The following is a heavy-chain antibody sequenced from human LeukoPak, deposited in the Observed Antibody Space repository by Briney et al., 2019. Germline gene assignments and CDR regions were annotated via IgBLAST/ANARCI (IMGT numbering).Heavy chain of an antibody. CDR3: ARDRDYVWGSYPPDY. D-gene: IGHD3-16*02. J-gene: IGHJ4*02. V-gene: IGHV3-30-3*01. CDR1: GFTFSSYA. CDR2: ISYDGSNK. Sequence: GGSLRLSCAASGFTFSSYAMHWVRQAPGKGLERVAVISYDGSNKYYADSVKGRFTISRDNSKNTLYLQMNSLRAEDTAVYYCARDRDYVWGSYPPDYWGQGTLVTVSS.